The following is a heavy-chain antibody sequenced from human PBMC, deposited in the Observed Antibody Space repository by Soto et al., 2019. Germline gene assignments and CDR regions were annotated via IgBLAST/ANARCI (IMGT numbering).Heavy chain of an antibody. Sequence: EVQLVETGGGLIQPGGSLRLSCAASGFTVSNTYMTWVRQPPGKGLECVSVIYTAGGTNYADSVKGRFIISRDNSKNTLYLQMNSLRAEDTAGKYCARALPVAKGGFDPWGQGTLVTVSS. CDR2: IYTAGGT. V-gene: IGHV3-53*02. J-gene: IGHJ5*02. CDR3: ARALPVAKGGFDP. D-gene: IGHD2-2*01. CDR1: GFTVSNTY.